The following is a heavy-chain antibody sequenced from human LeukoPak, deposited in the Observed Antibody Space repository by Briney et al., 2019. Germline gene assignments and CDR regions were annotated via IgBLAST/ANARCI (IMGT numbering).Heavy chain of an antibody. V-gene: IGHV3-13*01. CDR2: IGTAGDT. CDR3: ARAARLYGGYDY. J-gene: IGHJ4*02. D-gene: IGHD5-12*01. Sequence: TGGSLRLSCAASGFTFSSYDMHWVRQATGKGLEWVSAIGTAGDTYYPGSVKGRFTISRENAKNSLYLQMNSLRAGDTAVYYCARAARLYGGYDYWAREPWSPSPQ. CDR1: GFTFSSYD.